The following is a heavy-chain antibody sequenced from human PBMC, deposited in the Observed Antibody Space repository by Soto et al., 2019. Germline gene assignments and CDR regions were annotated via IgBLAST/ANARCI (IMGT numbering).Heavy chain of an antibody. CDR3: ARVGTYYGSGSPYYSDY. J-gene: IGHJ4*02. V-gene: IGHV3-21*01. CDR1: GFSFRSYY. CDR2: ISSSSSYI. D-gene: IGHD3-10*01. Sequence: GSLRLSCAASGFSFRSYYMNWVRQAPGKGLEWVSSISSSSSYINYADSVKGRFTTSRDNAKNSLYLQMNSLRAEDTAVYYCARVGTYYGSGSPYYSDYWGQGTLVTVSS.